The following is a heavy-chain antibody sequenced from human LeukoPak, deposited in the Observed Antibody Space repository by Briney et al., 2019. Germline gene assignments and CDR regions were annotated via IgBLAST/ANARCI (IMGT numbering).Heavy chain of an antibody. CDR2: IYYSGST. Sequence: PSETLSLTCTVSGGSISSSSYYWGWIRQPPGKGLEWIGSIYYSGSTYYNPSLKSRVTISVDTSKNQFSLKLSSVTAADTAVYYXXRSXGXYGXYYYYYYGMDVWGQGTTVTVSS. CDR3: XRSXGXYGXYYYYYYGMDV. D-gene: IGHD4-17*01. J-gene: IGHJ6*02. V-gene: IGHV4-39*01. CDR1: GGSISSSSYY.